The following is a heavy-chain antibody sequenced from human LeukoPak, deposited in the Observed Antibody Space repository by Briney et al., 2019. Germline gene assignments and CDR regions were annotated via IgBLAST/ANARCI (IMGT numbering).Heavy chain of an antibody. CDR2: IYNTGST. J-gene: IGHJ4*02. CDR1: GGSISTGGYS. Sequence: SETLSLTCAVSGGSISTGGYSWSCLRQPPGGGLEWIGYIYNTGSTYIHPSLKSRITSSVASSKNLFSLKLCSVNAAGSAVYFCARLRGDSYYCDSWGEGTLVTVSS. CDR3: ARLRGDSYYCDS. D-gene: IGHD3-10*01. V-gene: IGHV4-30-2*01.